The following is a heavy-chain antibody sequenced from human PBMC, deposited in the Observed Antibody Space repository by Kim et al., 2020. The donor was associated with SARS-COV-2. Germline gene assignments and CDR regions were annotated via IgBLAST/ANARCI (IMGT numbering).Heavy chain of an antibody. Sequence: GGSLRLSCAASGFTFSSYGMHWVRQAPGKGLEWVAVIWYDGSNKYYADSVKGRFTISRDNSKNTLYLQMNSLRAEDTAVYYCARDDQHLFQSMAHYYYYYGMDVWGQGTTVTVSS. CDR1: GFTFSSYG. CDR2: IWYDGSNK. CDR3: ARDDQHLFQSMAHYYYYYGMDV. J-gene: IGHJ6*02. D-gene: IGHD2-21*01. V-gene: IGHV3-33*01.